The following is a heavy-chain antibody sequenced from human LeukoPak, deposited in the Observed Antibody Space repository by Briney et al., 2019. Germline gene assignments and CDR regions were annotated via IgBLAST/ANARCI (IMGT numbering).Heavy chain of an antibody. V-gene: IGHV4-34*01. CDR2: INHSGST. CDR1: GGSFSGYY. D-gene: IGHD3-9*01. Sequence: PSETLSLTCAVYGGSFSGYYWSWIRQPPGKGLEWIGEINHSGSTNYNPSLKSRVTISVDTSKNQFSLKLSSVTAADTAVYYCARGRCFDWLPNQPNWFDPWGQGTLVTVSS. CDR3: ARGRCFDWLPNQPNWFDP. J-gene: IGHJ5*02.